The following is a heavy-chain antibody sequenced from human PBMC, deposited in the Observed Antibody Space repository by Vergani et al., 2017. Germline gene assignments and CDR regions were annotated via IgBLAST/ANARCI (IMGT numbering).Heavy chain of an antibody. CDR3: SKWARGAY. D-gene: IGHD6-6*01. CDR1: GFTFRYYG. J-gene: IGHJ4*02. V-gene: IGHV3-30*02. CDR2: IRYDGSNE. Sequence: QVQLVESGGGVVQPGGALRLSCAASGFTFRYYGMHWVRQAPGKGGEWVAFIRYDGSNEFYADSVKGRFTVSRDNSKRTMYLQMNSLGAEDTAVYYCSKWARGAYWGQGTLVTVSS.